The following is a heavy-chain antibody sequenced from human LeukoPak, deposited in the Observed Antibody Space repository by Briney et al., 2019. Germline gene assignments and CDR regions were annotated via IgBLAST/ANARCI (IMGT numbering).Heavy chain of an antibody. CDR2: IFDGKTI. V-gene: IGHV4-34*12. Sequence: SETLSLTCAVYGESLNYYYWSWIRQSPGKGLVWIGDIFDGKTINYNPSLKSRVTISAATSSQQFSLNLKSVTAADTAVYFCASGAWAARLNSWAQGALVIVSS. D-gene: IGHD4-23*01. CDR1: GESLNYYY. J-gene: IGHJ4*02. CDR3: ASGAWAARLNS.